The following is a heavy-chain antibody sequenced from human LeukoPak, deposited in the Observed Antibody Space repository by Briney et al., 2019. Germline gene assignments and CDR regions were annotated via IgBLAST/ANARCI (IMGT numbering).Heavy chain of an antibody. CDR3: AKASRSPIWSGYALRY. CDR2: INRDGSQK. Sequence: PGGSLRLSCAASGFTFTNYWMTWVRQAPGKGLEWVANINRDGSQKHYVDSVWGRFTISRDNAKSSLYLQLNSLRAEDTAVYYCAKASRSPIWSGYALRYWGQGTLVTVSS. V-gene: IGHV3-7*01. CDR1: GFTFTNYW. J-gene: IGHJ4*02. D-gene: IGHD3-3*01.